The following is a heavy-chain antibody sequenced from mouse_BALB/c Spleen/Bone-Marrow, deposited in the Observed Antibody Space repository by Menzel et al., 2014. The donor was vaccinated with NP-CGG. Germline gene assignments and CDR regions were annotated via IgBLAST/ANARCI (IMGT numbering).Heavy chain of an antibody. V-gene: IGHV1-7*01. CDR1: GYTFTSYW. CDR2: INPSTGYT. Sequence: VKLVESGAELAKPGASVKMSCKASGYTFTSYWMHWVKPRPGQGLEWIGYINPSTGYTEYNQKFKDKATLTADKSSSTAYMQLSSLTSEDSAVYYCAREGDYDGFAYWGQGTLVTVSA. J-gene: IGHJ3*01. CDR3: AREGDYDGFAY. D-gene: IGHD2-4*01.